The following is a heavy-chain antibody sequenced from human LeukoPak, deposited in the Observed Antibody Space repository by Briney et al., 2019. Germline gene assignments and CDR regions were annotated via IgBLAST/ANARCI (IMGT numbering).Heavy chain of an antibody. V-gene: IGHV1-8*01. D-gene: IGHD7-27*01. CDR2: MKSNNGHT. CDR3: ARGPPNWGMVGY. Sequence: VASVKVSCTASGYTFTSFDFNWVRQAPGQGLEWMGWMKSNNGHTGYAQKFQGRVTMTRDTSISTAYMELSSLTFEDTAVYYCARGPPNWGMVGYWGQGTLVTVSS. J-gene: IGHJ4*02. CDR1: GYTFTSFD.